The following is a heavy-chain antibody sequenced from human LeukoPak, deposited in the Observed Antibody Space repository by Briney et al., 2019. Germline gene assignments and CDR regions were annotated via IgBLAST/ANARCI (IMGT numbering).Heavy chain of an antibody. Sequence: PGGSLRLSCAASGFTFSSYEMNWVRQAPGKGLEWVSYNSSSGSTIYYADSVKGRFTISRDNAKNSLYLQMNSLRAEDTAVYYCARSPYCSGGSCYGPDAFDIWGQGTMVTVSS. V-gene: IGHV3-48*03. D-gene: IGHD2-15*01. CDR3: ARSPYCSGGSCYGPDAFDI. CDR1: GFTFSSYE. J-gene: IGHJ3*02. CDR2: NSSSGSTI.